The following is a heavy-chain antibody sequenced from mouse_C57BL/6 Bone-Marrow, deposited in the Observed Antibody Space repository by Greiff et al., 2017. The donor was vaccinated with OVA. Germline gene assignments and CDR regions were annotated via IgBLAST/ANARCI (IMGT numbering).Heavy chain of an antibody. Sequence: QVQLKQSGAELARPGASVKLSCKASGYTFTSYGISWVKQRTGQGLEWIGEIYPRSGNTYYNEKFKGKATLTADKSSSTAYRELRSLPSEDSAVYFCARRSSFYYGNRYFDVWGTGTTVTVSS. V-gene: IGHV1-81*01. CDR1: GYTFTSYG. D-gene: IGHD2-1*01. J-gene: IGHJ1*03. CDR2: IYPRSGNT. CDR3: ARRSSFYYGNRYFDV.